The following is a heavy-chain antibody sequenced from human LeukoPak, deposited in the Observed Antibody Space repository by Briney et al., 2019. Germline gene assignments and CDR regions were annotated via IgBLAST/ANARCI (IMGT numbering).Heavy chain of an antibody. D-gene: IGHD4/OR15-4a*01. CDR1: GGSFSGYY. CDR2: INHSGST. V-gene: IGHV4-34*01. Sequence: SETLSLTCAVYGGSFSGYYWSWIRQPPGKGLEWIGEINHSGSTNCNPSLKSRVTISIDTSKNQFSLKLRSVTAADSAVYYCARGVPTLDYGGDDAFDIWGQGTMVTVSS. CDR3: ARGVPTLDYGGDDAFDI. J-gene: IGHJ3*02.